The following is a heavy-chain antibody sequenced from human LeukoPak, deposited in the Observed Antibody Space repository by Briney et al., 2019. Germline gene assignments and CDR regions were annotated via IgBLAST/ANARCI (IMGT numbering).Heavy chain of an antibody. J-gene: IGHJ4*02. D-gene: IGHD3-3*01. CDR2: VHLDGRT. CDR1: GGSISSGGYY. V-gene: IGHV4-39*07. Sequence: SETLSLTCTVSGGSISSGGYYWSWIRQPPGKGLEWIGEVHLDGRTNYNPSLESRLTMSVDVSENQVSLKLTSVTAADTAVYYCAREGGFYRPLDYSGQGTLVTVSS. CDR3: AREGGFYRPLDY.